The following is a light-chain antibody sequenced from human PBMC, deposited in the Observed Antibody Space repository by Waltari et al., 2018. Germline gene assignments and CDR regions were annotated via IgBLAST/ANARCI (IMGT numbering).Light chain of an antibody. CDR2: DAS. Sequence: DIQMTQSPSSLSASVGDRVTITCQASQDISNYLNWYQQKPGKAPKLLIYDASKLETGVPSRFSGSGSGTDFTFTISSLQPEDIATYYCQQYDNLPFTFGPGTKVDIK. J-gene: IGKJ3*01. CDR1: QDISNY. V-gene: IGKV1-33*01. CDR3: QQYDNLPFT.